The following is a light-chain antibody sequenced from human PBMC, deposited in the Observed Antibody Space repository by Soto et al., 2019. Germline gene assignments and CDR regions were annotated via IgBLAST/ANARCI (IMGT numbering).Light chain of an antibody. J-gene: IGKJ1*01. Sequence: EIVLTQSPATLSLSPGERATLSCRASQSVSSYLAWYQQKPGQAPRLLIYDASNRATGIPARFSGSGSGTXXTLXXSSLEXXXXXXXXXXXXSXXPPWTFAKGTKVNIK. CDR2: DAS. CDR1: QSVSSY. V-gene: IGKV3-11*01. CDR3: XXXSXXPPWT.